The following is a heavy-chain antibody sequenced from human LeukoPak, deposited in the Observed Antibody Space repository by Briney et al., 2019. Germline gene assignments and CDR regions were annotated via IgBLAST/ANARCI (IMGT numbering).Heavy chain of an antibody. Sequence: PSETLSLTCAVYGGSFSGYYWSWIRQPPGKGLEWIGEINHSGSTNYNPSLRSRVTISVDTSKNQFSLKLSSVTAADTAVYYCARGRDISFDYWGQGTLVTVSS. J-gene: IGHJ4*02. CDR2: INHSGST. CDR3: ARGRDISFDY. CDR1: GGSFSGYY. V-gene: IGHV4-34*01.